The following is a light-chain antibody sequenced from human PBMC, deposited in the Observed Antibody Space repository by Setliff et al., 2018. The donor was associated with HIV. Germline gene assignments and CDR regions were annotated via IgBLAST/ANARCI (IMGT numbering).Light chain of an antibody. V-gene: IGLV1-47*01. CDR3: AAWDDSLSGHVV. Sequence: QSVLTQPPSASGTPGQRVTISCSGSSSNIGSNYVYWYPQLPGTAPKLLIYRNNQRPSGVPDRFSGSKSGTSASLAISGLRSEDEADYYCAAWDDSLSGHVVFGGGTK. J-gene: IGLJ2*01. CDR2: RNN. CDR1: SSNIGSNY.